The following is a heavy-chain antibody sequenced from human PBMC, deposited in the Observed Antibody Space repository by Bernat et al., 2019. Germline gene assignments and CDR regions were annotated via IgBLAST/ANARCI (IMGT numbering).Heavy chain of an antibody. CDR1: GFTFSDYY. D-gene: IGHD2-15*01. V-gene: IGHV3-30-3*01. CDR3: ARWGYCGGGSCQPNDAFDI. J-gene: IGHJ3*02. CDR2: ISYDGSNK. Sequence: QVQLVESGGGLVKPGGSLRLSCAASGFTFSDYYMSWIRQAPGKGLEWVAVISYDGSNKYYADSVKGRFTISRDNSKNTLYLQMNSLRAVDTAVYYCARWGYCGGGSCQPNDAFDIWGQGTMVTVSS.